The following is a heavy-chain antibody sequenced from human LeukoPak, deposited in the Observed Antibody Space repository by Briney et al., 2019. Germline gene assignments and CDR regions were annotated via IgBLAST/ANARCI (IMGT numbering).Heavy chain of an antibody. V-gene: IGHV1-18*01. D-gene: IGHD3-22*01. CDR3: ARFYYYDSSGYPDY. Sequence: GASVKVSCKASGYTFTSYGISWVRQAPGQGLEWMGWISAYNGNTNYAQKLQGRVTMTTDTSTSTAYMELRSLRSDDTAVYYCARFYYYDSSGYPDYWGQGTLVTVSS. J-gene: IGHJ4*02. CDR1: GYTFTSYG. CDR2: ISAYNGNT.